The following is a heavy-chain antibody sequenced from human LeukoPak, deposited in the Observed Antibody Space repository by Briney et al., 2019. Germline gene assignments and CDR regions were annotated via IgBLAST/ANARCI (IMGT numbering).Heavy chain of an antibody. CDR3: ARGKAHSYGRYFDP. J-gene: IGHJ5*02. CDR1: GGSISTYY. D-gene: IGHD5-18*01. Sequence: SGTLSLTCSVAGGSISTYYWNWIRQTPGKGLEWIGHISYGNTDYNPSLKSRVTISVDTSKNQTSVTAADTAVYYCARGKAHSYGRYFDPWGQGALVIVSS. V-gene: IGHV4-59*01. CDR2: ISYGNT.